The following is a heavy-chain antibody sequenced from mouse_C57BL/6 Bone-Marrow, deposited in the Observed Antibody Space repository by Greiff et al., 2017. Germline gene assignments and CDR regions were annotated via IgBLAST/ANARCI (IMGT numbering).Heavy chain of an antibody. D-gene: IGHD1-1*01. J-gene: IGHJ3*01. Sequence: VQLQQSGPELVKPGASVKMSCKASGYTFTDYNMHWVKQSHGKSLEWIGYINPNNGGTSYNQKFKGKATLTVNKSSSTAYMELRSLTSEDSAVYYCARDYYGSSPGFAYWGQGTLVTVSA. CDR3: ARDYYGSSPGFAY. V-gene: IGHV1-22*01. CDR1: GYTFTDYN. CDR2: INPNNGGT.